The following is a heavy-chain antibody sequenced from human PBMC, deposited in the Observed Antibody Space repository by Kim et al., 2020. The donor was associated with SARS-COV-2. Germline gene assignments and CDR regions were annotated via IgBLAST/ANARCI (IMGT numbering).Heavy chain of an antibody. CDR3: ARRIIRLDYYDSSNWFDP. Sequence: GESLKISCKGSGYSFTSYWIGWVRQMPGKGLEWMGIIYPGDSDTRYSPSFQGQVTISADKSISTAYLQWSSLKASDTAMYYCARRIIRLDYYDSSNWFDPWGQGTLVTVSS. V-gene: IGHV5-51*01. J-gene: IGHJ5*02. D-gene: IGHD3-22*01. CDR2: IYPGDSDT. CDR1: GYSFTSYW.